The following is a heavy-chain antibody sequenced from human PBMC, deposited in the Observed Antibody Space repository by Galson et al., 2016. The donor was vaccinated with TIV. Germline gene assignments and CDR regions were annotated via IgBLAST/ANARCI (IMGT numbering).Heavy chain of an antibody. V-gene: IGHV3-23*01. J-gene: IGHJ3*02. CDR1: GFTFSSWP. CDR3: AKAFQYCYDNSGYFPYDFHI. CDR2: ISASGGNT. Sequence: SLRLSCAASGFTFSSWPMNWVRRAPGKGLGWVSAISASGGNTFYADSVKGRFTISRDNSKKTQYLQMDSLRAEDTAVYYCAKAFQYCYDNSGYFPYDFHIWGRGTMVTVSS. D-gene: IGHD3-22*01.